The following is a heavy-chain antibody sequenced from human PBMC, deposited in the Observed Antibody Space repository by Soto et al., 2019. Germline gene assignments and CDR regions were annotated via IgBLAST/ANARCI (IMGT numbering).Heavy chain of an antibody. V-gene: IGHV3-9*01. CDR3: AKDLGYWSGDSRFRNYHYQYAMDV. Sequence: EVQLVESGGGLVQTGRSLRLSCAASGFSFDDYAMHWVRQVPGKGLEWVSSINWNSGNIGYADSVKGRVTISRDNAKNSLYLQMNSLRIEDTALYYCAKDLGYWSGDSRFRNYHYQYAMDVWGQGTTVTVSS. CDR1: GFSFDDYA. CDR2: INWNSGNI. D-gene: IGHD2-15*01. J-gene: IGHJ6*02.